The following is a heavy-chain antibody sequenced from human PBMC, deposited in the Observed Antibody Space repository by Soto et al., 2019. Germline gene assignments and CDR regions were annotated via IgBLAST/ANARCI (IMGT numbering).Heavy chain of an antibody. CDR3: ARVSSFSPYGMDV. CDR2: MSYDGRNK. D-gene: IGHD6-6*01. V-gene: IGHV3-30*04. Sequence: GGSLRLSCVASVFTFSSFAMHWVRQAPGKGLEWVAVMSYDGRNKNYADSVKGRVTLSRDNSKNTLYLQMNSLRAEDTAVYYCARVSSFSPYGMDVWGQGNTVTVSS. CDR1: VFTFSSFA. J-gene: IGHJ6*02.